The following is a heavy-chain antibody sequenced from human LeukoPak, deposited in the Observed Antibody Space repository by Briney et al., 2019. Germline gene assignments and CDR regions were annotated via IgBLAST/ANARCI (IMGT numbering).Heavy chain of an antibody. J-gene: IGHJ4*02. V-gene: IGHV3-23*01. D-gene: IGHD1-1*01. Sequence: PGGSLRLSCTASGFSFRSYAMNWVRQTPGKGLEWLSILSGDSDITHYADSVKGRFTISRDNSKNTLYLQMNSLRAEDTAIYSCGKKYGLPTTTERSVQYWGQGTLVTVSS. CDR1: GFSFRSYA. CDR2: LSGDSDIT. CDR3: GKKYGLPTTTERSVQY.